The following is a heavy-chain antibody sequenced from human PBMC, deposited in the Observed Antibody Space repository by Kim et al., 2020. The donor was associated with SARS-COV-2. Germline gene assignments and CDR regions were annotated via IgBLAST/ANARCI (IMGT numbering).Heavy chain of an antibody. CDR3: AREAPGSYYDY. Sequence: TSYPDPGKGRFTISRDNAKNTLDLQMNSLRVEDTAVYYCAREAPGSYYDYWGQGTLVTVSS. J-gene: IGHJ4*02. CDR2: T. D-gene: IGHD1-26*01. V-gene: IGHV3-74*01.